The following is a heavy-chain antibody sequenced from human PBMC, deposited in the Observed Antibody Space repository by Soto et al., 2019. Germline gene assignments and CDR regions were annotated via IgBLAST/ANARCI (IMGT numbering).Heavy chain of an antibody. Sequence: ASVEVSCKASGYTFTSYGIHWVRQAPGQRLEWMGWINAANGDTKYSPKFQVRVTITRDTSASTAYMELSSLRSEDTAVYYCVRRHVSATGIDWFDPWGQGTLVTVSS. CDR2: INAANGDT. D-gene: IGHD6-13*01. CDR3: VRRHVSATGIDWFDP. J-gene: IGHJ5*02. CDR1: GYTFTSYG. V-gene: IGHV1-3*01.